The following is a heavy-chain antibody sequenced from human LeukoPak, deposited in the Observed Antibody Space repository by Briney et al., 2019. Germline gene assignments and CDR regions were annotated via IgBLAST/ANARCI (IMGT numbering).Heavy chain of an antibody. CDR1: GGSISSSNW. Sequence: SGTLLLTCAVSGGSISSSNWWSWVRQPPGKGLEWIGEIYDSGSSNYHQSLKSRVTISVDKSKNQFSLKLSSVTAADTAVYYCARGKLVVYAFDIWGQGTMCTVSS. V-gene: IGHV4-4*02. J-gene: IGHJ3*02. CDR3: ARGKLVVYAFDI. D-gene: IGHD2-21*01. CDR2: IYDSGSS.